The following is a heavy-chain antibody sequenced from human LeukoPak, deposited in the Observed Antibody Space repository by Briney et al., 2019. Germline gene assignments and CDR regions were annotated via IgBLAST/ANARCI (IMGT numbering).Heavy chain of an antibody. CDR2: ISSSSSTI. CDR1: GFTFSSYS. J-gene: IGHJ4*02. CDR3: ARESKGGRWSLGY. Sequence: GGSLRLSCAASGFTFSSYSMNWVRRAPGKGLEWVSYISSSSSTIYYADSVKGRFTISRDNAKNSLYLQMNSLRAEDTAVYYCARESKGGRWSLGYWGQGTLVTVSS. V-gene: IGHV3-48*04. D-gene: IGHD2-8*01.